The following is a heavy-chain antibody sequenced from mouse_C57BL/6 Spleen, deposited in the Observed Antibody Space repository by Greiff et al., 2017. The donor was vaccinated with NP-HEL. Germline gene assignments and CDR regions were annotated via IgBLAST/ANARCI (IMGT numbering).Heavy chain of an antibody. V-gene: IGHV1-82*01. CDR1: GYAFSSSW. J-gene: IGHJ4*01. D-gene: IGHD6-1*01. Sequence: QVQLQQSGPELVKPGASVKISCKASGYAFSSSWMNWVKQRPGKGLEWIGRIYPGDGDTNYNGKFKGKATLTADKSSSTAYMQLSSLTSEDSAVYFCARSHKRLDYAMDYWGQGTSVTVSS. CDR2: IYPGDGDT. CDR3: ARSHKRLDYAMDY.